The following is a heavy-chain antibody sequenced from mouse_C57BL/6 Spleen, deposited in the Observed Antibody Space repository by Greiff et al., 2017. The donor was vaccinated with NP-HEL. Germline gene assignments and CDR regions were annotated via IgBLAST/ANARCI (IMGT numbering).Heavy chain of an antibody. J-gene: IGHJ4*01. V-gene: IGHV14-4*01. CDR1: GFNIKDDY. D-gene: IGHD1-1*01. CDR3: ATGVTTGVAPYAMDD. Sequence: EVQVVESGAELVRPGASVKLSCTASGFNIKDDYMHWVKQRPEQGLEWIGWIDPENGDTEYASKFQGKATITADTSSNTAYLQLSSLTTEDTAVYYAATGVTTGVAPYAMDDWGQGTSVTVSS. CDR2: IDPENGDT.